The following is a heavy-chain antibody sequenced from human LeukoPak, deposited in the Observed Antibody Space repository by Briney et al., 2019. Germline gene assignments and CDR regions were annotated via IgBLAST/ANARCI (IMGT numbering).Heavy chain of an antibody. J-gene: IGHJ3*02. CDR3: ARVRSGQWLLRDAFDI. V-gene: IGHV3-21*01. Sequence: GGSLRLSCAASGFTFSYYNINWVRQAPGKGLEWVSSISSSSSYIYYSDSVKGRFTISRDNAKNSLHLQMNSLRAEDTALYYCARVRSGQWLLRDAFDIWGQGTMVTVSS. CDR1: GFTFSYYN. D-gene: IGHD6-19*01. CDR2: ISSSSSYI.